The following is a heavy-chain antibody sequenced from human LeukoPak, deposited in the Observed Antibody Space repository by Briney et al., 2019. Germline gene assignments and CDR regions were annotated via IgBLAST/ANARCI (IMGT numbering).Heavy chain of an antibody. CDR1: GGSISSSSYY. Sequence: PSETLSLTCTVSGGSISSSSYYWGWIRQPPGKGLEWIGEIYHSGSTNYNPSLKSRVTISVDKSKNQFSLKLSSVTAADTAVYYCASPPGQMGDFWSGYYYWGQGTLVTVSS. CDR2: IYHSGST. D-gene: IGHD3-3*01. CDR3: ASPPGQMGDFWSGYYY. V-gene: IGHV4-39*07. J-gene: IGHJ4*02.